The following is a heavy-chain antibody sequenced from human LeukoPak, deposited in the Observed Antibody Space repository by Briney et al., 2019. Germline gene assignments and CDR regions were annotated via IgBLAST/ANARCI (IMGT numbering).Heavy chain of an antibody. V-gene: IGHV4-31*03. CDR2: IYYSGST. CDR3: ARVSYYYDSSGYYSFHFDY. J-gene: IGHJ4*02. D-gene: IGHD3-22*01. Sequence: SETLSLTCTVSGGSISSGGYYWSWIRQHPGKGLEWIGYIYYSGSTYYNPSLKSRVTISVDTSKNQFSLKLSSVTAADTAVYYCARVSYYYDSSGYYSFHFDYWGQGTLVTVSS. CDR1: GGSISSGGYY.